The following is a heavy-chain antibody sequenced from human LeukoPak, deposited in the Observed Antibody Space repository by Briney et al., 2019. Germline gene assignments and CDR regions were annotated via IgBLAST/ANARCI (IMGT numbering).Heavy chain of an antibody. CDR1: GFTFSTFA. J-gene: IGHJ4*02. D-gene: IGHD1-26*01. CDR2: IFPSGGEI. V-gene: IGHV3-23*01. CDR3: ARDRLVGATRIINDY. Sequence: GGSLRLSCAASGFTFSTFAMIWVRQPPGKGLEWVSSIFPSGGEIHYADSVRGRFTISRDNSKSTLSLQMNSLRAEDTAVYYCARDRLVGATRIINDYWGQGTLVTVSS.